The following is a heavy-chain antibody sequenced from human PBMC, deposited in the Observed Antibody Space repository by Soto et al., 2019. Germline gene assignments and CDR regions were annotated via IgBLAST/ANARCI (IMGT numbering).Heavy chain of an antibody. D-gene: IGHD3-10*01. CDR1: GHSISSSPFY. V-gene: IGHV4-39*01. Sequence: SETLSLTCTVSGHSISSSPFYWGWIRQPPGKGLEWIGNIYYSGSTYYNPSLKSRVTISVDTSKNQFSLKLTSVTAADTAVYYCASSEFHWGQGTLVTVSS. CDR3: ASSEFH. J-gene: IGHJ4*02. CDR2: IYYSGST.